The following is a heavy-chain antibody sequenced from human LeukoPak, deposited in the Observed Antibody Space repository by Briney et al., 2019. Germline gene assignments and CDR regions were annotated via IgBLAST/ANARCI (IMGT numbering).Heavy chain of an antibody. CDR2: IKSKTDGGTT. CDR1: GSTFSNAW. CDR3: TTGTQDNRYFDLLYYYYGMDV. D-gene: IGHD3-9*01. Sequence: GGSLRLSCAASGSTFSNAWMSWVRQAPGKGLEWVGRIKSKTDGGTTDYAAPVKGRFTISRDDSKNTLYLQMNSLKTEDTAVYYCTTGTQDNRYFDLLYYYYGMDVWGQGTTVTVSS. J-gene: IGHJ6*02. V-gene: IGHV3-15*01.